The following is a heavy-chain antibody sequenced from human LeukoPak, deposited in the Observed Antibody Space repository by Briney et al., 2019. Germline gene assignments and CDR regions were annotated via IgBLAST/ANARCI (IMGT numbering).Heavy chain of an antibody. CDR1: GFTFDDYA. Sequence: PGRSLRLSCVASGFTFDDYAMHWVRQAPGKGLEWVSTISWNSGSIGYADSLKGRFTISRDNAKNSLYLQMNSLRAEDTALYYCAKSYGGNAFYYFDYWGQGTLVTVSS. V-gene: IGHV3-9*01. D-gene: IGHD4-23*01. CDR3: AKSYGGNAFYYFDY. CDR2: ISWNSGSI. J-gene: IGHJ4*02.